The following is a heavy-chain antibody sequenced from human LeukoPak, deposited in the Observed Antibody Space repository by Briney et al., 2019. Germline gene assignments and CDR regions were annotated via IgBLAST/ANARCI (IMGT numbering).Heavy chain of an antibody. CDR3: ARHEGAVMGNYYYGMDV. CDR2: IYYSGST. Sequence: PSETLSLTCTVSGGSISSSSYYWGWIRQPPGKGLEWIGSIYYSGSTNYNPSLKSRVTISVDTSKNQFSLKLSSVTAADTAVYYCARHEGAVMGNYYYGMDVWGQGTTVTVSS. CDR1: GGSISSSSYY. V-gene: IGHV4-39*01. J-gene: IGHJ6*02. D-gene: IGHD2-21*01.